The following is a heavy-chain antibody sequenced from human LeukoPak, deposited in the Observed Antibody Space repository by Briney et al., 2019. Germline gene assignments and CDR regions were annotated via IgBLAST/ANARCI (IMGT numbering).Heavy chain of an antibody. J-gene: IGHJ4*02. CDR1: GGSISGYY. V-gene: IGHV4-59*01. CDR2: IYYSGST. Sequence: SETLSLTCTVSGGSISGYYWNWIRQPPGKGLEWIGYIYYSGSTNYNPSLKSRLTISLDTPKNQFSLKLSSVTPADTAVYYCARAHLSETDFGSWGQGTLVSVSS. CDR3: ARAHLSETDFGS. D-gene: IGHD3-3*01.